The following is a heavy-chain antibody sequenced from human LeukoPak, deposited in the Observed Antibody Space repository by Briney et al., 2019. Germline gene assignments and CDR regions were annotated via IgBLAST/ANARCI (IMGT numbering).Heavy chain of an antibody. J-gene: IGHJ4*02. D-gene: IGHD3-3*01. CDR1: GFTFSNYG. CDR3: AKSLDGFSIDY. Sequence: PGGSLRLSCAASGFTFSNYGMHWVRQAPGKGLEWVAVISYDGSNKYYADSVKGRFTISRDNSKNTLYLQMNCLRAEDTSVYYCAKSLDGFSIDYWGQGTLVTVSS. CDR2: ISYDGSNK. V-gene: IGHV3-30*18.